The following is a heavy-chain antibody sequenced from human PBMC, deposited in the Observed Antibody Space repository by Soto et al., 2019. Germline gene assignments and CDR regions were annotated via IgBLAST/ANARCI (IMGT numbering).Heavy chain of an antibody. J-gene: IGHJ4*02. Sequence: PGGSLRLSCAASGFTFSSYAMSWVRQAPGKGLEWVSAISGSGGSTYYADSVKGRFTISRDNSKNTLYLQMNSLRAEDTAVYYCAKVYDSSGYYYYHYFDYWGQGTLVTVSS. V-gene: IGHV3-23*01. CDR2: ISGSGGST. CDR1: GFTFSSYA. D-gene: IGHD3-22*01. CDR3: AKVYDSSGYYYYHYFDY.